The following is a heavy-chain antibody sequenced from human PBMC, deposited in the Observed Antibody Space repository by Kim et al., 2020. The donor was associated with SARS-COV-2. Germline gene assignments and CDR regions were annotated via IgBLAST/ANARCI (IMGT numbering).Heavy chain of an antibody. V-gene: IGHV3-30*04. CDR1: GFTFSSYA. CDR2: ISYDGSNK. Sequence: GGSLRLSCAASGFTFSSYAMHWVRQAPGKGLEWVAVISYDGSNKYYADSVKGRFTISRDNSKNTLYLQMNSLRAEDTAVYYCARDRKQLWGYFDYWGQGTLVTVSS. J-gene: IGHJ4*02. CDR3: ARDRKQLWGYFDY. D-gene: IGHD3-16*01.